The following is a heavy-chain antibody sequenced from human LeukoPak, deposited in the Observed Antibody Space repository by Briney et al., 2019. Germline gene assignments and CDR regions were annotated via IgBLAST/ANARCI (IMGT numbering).Heavy chain of an antibody. Sequence: GGSLRLSCAASGFTFSSYAMSWVRQPPGKGLEWLSALSGSGGSTYYADSVKGRFTISRDNSKNTLYLQMSSLRAEDTAVYYCAKCYYDSSGYYFGAFDIWGQGTMVTVSS. CDR3: AKCYYDSSGYYFGAFDI. CDR1: GFTFSSYA. CDR2: LSGSGGST. J-gene: IGHJ3*02. V-gene: IGHV3-23*01. D-gene: IGHD3-22*01.